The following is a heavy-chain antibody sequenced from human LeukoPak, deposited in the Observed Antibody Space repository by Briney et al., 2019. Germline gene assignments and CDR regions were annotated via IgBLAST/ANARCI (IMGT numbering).Heavy chain of an antibody. Sequence: SETLSLTCAVYGGSFSGYYWSWIRQPPGRGLEWIGEIAHSGSTKYNPSLKSRVTISVDASKNQFSLKLTSVTAADTAVYYCARGGVVVPAAIELNWFDPWGQGTLVTVSS. CDR3: ARGGVVVPAAIELNWFDP. D-gene: IGHD2-2*01. V-gene: IGHV4-34*01. J-gene: IGHJ5*02. CDR2: IAHSGST. CDR1: GGSFSGYY.